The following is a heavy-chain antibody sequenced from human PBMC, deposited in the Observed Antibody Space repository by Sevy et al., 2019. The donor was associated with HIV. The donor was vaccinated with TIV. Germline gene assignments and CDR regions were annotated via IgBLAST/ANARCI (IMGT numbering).Heavy chain of an antibody. CDR2: INESGIT. Sequence: SETLSLTCAVHDGSFSGYYWNWIRQLPGKGLEWIGEINESGITYYNPSLKSRVTISVDTSKKQFSLKLNSVTTVDSTVYFCARSPPVVVVPGAPSWFDPWGQGTLVTVSS. CDR1: DGSFSGYY. V-gene: IGHV4-34*01. J-gene: IGHJ5*02. D-gene: IGHD2-2*01. CDR3: ARSPPVVVVPGAPSWFDP.